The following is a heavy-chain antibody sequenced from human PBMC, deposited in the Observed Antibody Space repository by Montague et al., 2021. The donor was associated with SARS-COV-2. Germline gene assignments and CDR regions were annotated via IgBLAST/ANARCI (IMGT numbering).Heavy chain of an antibody. D-gene: IGHD3-10*01. CDR2: IFYSGST. CDR3: ASMVRDQVYYLDY. CDR1: GGSISSSTYY. J-gene: IGHJ4*02. Sequence: SETLSLTCTVSGGSISSSTYYWGWIRQPPGKGLEWIGSIFYSGSTDYNPSLQSRVTISVDASKNQFSLKLISVTAADTAVYYCASMVRDQVYYLDYWGQGTLVTVSS. V-gene: IGHV4-39*01.